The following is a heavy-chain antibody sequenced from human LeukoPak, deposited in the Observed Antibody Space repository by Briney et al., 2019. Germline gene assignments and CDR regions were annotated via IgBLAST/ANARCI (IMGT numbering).Heavy chain of an antibody. V-gene: IGHV4-34*01. Sequence: SETLSLTCAVYGGSFSGYYCSWIRQPPGKGLEWIGEINHSGGTNYNPSLKSRVTISVVTSKNQFSLKLSYVTAADTAVYYCARERGGYSSSWYDYWGQGTMVTVSS. D-gene: IGHD6-13*01. CDR3: ARERGGYSSSWYDY. J-gene: IGHJ4*02. CDR2: INHSGGT. CDR1: GGSFSGYY.